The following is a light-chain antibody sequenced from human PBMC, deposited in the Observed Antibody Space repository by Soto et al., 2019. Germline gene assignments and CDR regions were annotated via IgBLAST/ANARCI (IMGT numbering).Light chain of an antibody. CDR1: QSISSW. CDR3: QQYNSYPCT. J-gene: IGKJ2*02. V-gene: IGKV1-5*01. CDR2: DAS. Sequence: DIQMTQSPSTLSASVGDSVTITCRASQSISSWLAWYQQKPGKAPKLLIYDASSLESGVPSRFSGSGSGTEFTLTISSLQPDDFATYYCQQYNSYPCTFGQGTKLEIK.